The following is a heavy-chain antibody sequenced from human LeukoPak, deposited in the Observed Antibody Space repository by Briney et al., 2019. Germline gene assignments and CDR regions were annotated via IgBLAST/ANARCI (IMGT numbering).Heavy chain of an antibody. D-gene: IGHD5-12*01. Sequence: ASVKVSCKASGYTFTSYGISWVRQAPGQGLEWMGWINAGNGNTKYSQKFQDRVTITRDTSASTAYMELSSLRSDDTAVYYCARELYSGYDVPGHWGQGTLVTVSS. CDR1: GYTFTSYG. J-gene: IGHJ4*02. V-gene: IGHV1-18*01. CDR3: ARELYSGYDVPGH. CDR2: INAGNGNT.